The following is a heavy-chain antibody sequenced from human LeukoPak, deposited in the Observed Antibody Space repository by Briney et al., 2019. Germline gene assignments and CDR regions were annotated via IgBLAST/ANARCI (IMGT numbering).Heavy chain of an antibody. V-gene: IGHV1-46*01. D-gene: IGHD3-9*01. CDR1: GYTFTSYY. CDR3: AREMTYDILTGYYWDNNWFDP. J-gene: IGHJ5*02. CDR2: INPSGGST. Sequence: ASVKVSCKASGYTFTSYYMHWVRQAPGQGLEWMGIINPSGGSTSYAQKFQGRVTMTRDMSTSTVYMELSSLRSEDTAVYYCAREMTYDILTGYYWDNNWFDPWGQGTLVTVSS.